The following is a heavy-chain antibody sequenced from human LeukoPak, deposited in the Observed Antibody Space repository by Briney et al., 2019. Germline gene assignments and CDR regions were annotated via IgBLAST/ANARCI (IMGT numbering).Heavy chain of an antibody. CDR3: ARDRVGGATAAFDI. J-gene: IGHJ3*02. Sequence: PSQTLSLTCTVSGGSISSGDYYWSWIRQPPGKGLEWIGYIYHSGSTYYNPSLKSRVAISVDRSKNQFSLKLSSVTAADTAVYYCARDRVGGATAAFDIWGQGTMVTASS. CDR2: IYHSGST. D-gene: IGHD1-26*01. CDR1: GGSISSGDYY. V-gene: IGHV4-30-4*01.